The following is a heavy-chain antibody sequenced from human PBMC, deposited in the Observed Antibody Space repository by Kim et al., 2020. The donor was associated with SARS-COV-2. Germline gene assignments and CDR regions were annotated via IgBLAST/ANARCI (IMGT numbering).Heavy chain of an antibody. CDR3: ARNSSRLDY. V-gene: IGHV3-21*01. CDR2: SHQ. Sequence: SHQYYADSVKGRLTIAGNNAKNSLYLHMNSLRAEDTAVYYCARNSSRLDYWGQGTLVTVSS. J-gene: IGHJ4*02. D-gene: IGHD6-19*01.